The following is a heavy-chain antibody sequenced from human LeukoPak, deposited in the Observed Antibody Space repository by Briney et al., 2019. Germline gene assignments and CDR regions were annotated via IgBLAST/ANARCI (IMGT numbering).Heavy chain of an antibody. Sequence: GGSLRLSCAASGFTFSDYYMSWIRQAQGKGLEWVSYITSSAGTIYYADSVRGRFTISRDTAKNSLFLKMNSLRAEDTAVYYCARDGSRYCSSTSCSSGYYYYGMDVWGQGTTVTVSS. CDR2: ITSSAGTI. CDR3: ARDGSRYCSSTSCSSGYYYYGMDV. V-gene: IGHV3-11*01. D-gene: IGHD2-2*01. CDR1: GFTFSDYY. J-gene: IGHJ6*02.